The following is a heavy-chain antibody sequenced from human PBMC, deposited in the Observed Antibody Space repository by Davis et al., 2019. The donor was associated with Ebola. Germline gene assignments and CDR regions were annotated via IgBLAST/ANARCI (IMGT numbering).Heavy chain of an antibody. CDR1: GYTFTNYG. V-gene: IGHV1-18*01. CDR2: ISAYNGNT. CDR3: ARFHYYDSSGYYYYYGMDV. J-gene: IGHJ6*04. Sequence: ASVKVSCKASGYTFTNYGISWVRQAPGQGLEWMGWISAYNGNTKYAQKLQGRVTMTTDTSTSTAYMELRSLRFDDTAVYYCARFHYYDSSGYYYYYGMDVWGKGTTVTVSS. D-gene: IGHD3-22*01.